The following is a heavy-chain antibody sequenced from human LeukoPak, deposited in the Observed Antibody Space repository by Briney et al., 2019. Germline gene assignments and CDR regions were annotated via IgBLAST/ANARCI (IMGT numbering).Heavy chain of an antibody. CDR2: IYGRGTT. CDR1: GCTFSSIY. Sequence: GGSLRLSCVASGCTFSSIYMAWVRQAPGKGVEWGSVIYGRGTTYYPDSVKGRFTISRDNSQNTLYLQMNNLRAEDTAVYYCASPAGRLAVAGILFYWGQGTLVTVSS. CDR3: ASPAGRLAVAGILFY. J-gene: IGHJ4*02. V-gene: IGHV3-53*01. D-gene: IGHD6-19*01.